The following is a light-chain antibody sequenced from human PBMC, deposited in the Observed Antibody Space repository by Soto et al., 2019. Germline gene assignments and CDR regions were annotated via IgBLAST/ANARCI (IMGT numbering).Light chain of an antibody. V-gene: IGKV3-15*01. CDR3: QQYNNWPPAT. CDR2: GAS. CDR1: QSVSSN. J-gene: IGKJ1*01. Sequence: DIVMTQSPDSLAVSPGERATLSCRASQSVSSNLAWYQQKPGQAPRLLIYGASTRATGIPARFSGSGSGTEFTLTISSLQSEDFAVYYCQQYNNWPPATFGQGTTGDIK.